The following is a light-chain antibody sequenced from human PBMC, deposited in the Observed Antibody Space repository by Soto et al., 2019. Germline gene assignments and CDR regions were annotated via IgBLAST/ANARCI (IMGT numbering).Light chain of an antibody. CDR3: AAWDDSLSGHVV. Sequence: QTVVTQPPSASGTPGQRVTISCSGSSSNIGSNYVYWYQQLPGTAPKLLIYRNNQRPSGVPDRCSGSKSGTSASLAISGLLSEDEADYYCAAWDDSLSGHVVFGGGTKLTVL. CDR2: RNN. J-gene: IGLJ2*01. CDR1: SSNIGSNY. V-gene: IGLV1-47*01.